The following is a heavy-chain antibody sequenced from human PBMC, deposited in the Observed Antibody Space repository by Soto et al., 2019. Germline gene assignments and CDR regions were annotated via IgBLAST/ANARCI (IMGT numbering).Heavy chain of an antibody. J-gene: IGHJ4*02. CDR2: ITPTLNIA. CDR1: GGTISSYT. V-gene: IGHV1-69*01. D-gene: IGHD1-26*01. Sequence: QLQLVQSGAEVREPGSSVKVSCKASGGTISSYTVIWVRQAPGQGLEWMGGITPTLNIAKYAEKFQGRVTITADESTSTVNMHLSSLRSEDTAVYLCARGYYSGSNPSSFDYWGQGTLVAVSS. CDR3: ARGYYSGSNPSSFDY.